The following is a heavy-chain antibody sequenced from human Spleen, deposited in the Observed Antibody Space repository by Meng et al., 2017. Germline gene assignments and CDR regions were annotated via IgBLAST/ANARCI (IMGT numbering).Heavy chain of an antibody. D-gene: IGHD3/OR15-3a*01. CDR2: MNPYNGYR. J-gene: IGHJ4*02. CDR3: ARGKTGVSSNWTFDY. Sequence: QVQLVQAGAEVTKPGDSVKVSCNASGYTFSGYDINWVRQATGQGLEWMGWMNPYNGYRGYAQRFQGRLSITRNTSIGTAYMELSSLRSEDTAVYYCARGKTGVSSNWTFDYWGQGTLVTVSS. CDR1: GYTFSGYD. V-gene: IGHV1-8*03.